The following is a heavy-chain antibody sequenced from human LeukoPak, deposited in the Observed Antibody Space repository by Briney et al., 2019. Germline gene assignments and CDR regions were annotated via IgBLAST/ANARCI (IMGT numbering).Heavy chain of an antibody. D-gene: IGHD3-10*01. CDR2: ISSSSSTI. CDR3: AREWGGTMVRGVSFDY. Sequence: GGSLRLSCAASGFTFSSYWMSWVRQAPGKGLEWVSYISSSSSTIYYADSVKGRFTISRDNAKNSLYLQMNSLRAEDTAVYYCAREWGGTMVRGVSFDYRGQGTLVTVSS. J-gene: IGHJ4*02. V-gene: IGHV3-48*01. CDR1: GFTFSSYW.